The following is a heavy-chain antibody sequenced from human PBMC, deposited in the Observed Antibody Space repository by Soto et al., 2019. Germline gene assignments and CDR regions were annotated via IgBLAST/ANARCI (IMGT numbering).Heavy chain of an antibody. CDR2: IYYSGST. CDR1: GGSISSYY. CDR3: ARHGGAAGYYYYYYYMDA. J-gene: IGHJ6*03. Sequence: QVQLQESGPGLVKPSETLSLTCTVSGGSISSYYWSWIRQPPGKGLEWIGYIYYSGSTNYNPSLKSRVTISVDTSKNQFSLKLSSVTAADTAVYYCARHGGAAGYYYYYYYMDAWGKGTTVTVSS. D-gene: IGHD6-13*01. V-gene: IGHV4-59*08.